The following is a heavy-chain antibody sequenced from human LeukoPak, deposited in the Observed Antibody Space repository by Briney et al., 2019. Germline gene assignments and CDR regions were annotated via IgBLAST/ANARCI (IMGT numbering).Heavy chain of an antibody. D-gene: IGHD3-22*01. Sequence: GGSLRLSCAASGFTFDDYGMSWVRQAPGKGLEWVSEINWNGGSTGYADSVKGRFTISRDNAKNSLYLQMNSLRAEDTAFYYCARHKYDGSGYDSGVVYYYHMDVWGKGTTVTVSS. CDR1: GFTFDDYG. CDR3: ARHKYDGSGYDSGVVYYYHMDV. J-gene: IGHJ6*03. V-gene: IGHV3-20*04. CDR2: INWNGGST.